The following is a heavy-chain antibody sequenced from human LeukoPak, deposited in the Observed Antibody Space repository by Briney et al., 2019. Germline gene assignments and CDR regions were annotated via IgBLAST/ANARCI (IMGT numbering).Heavy chain of an antibody. V-gene: IGHV4-4*07. CDR2: FHTSGST. CDR1: GGSISSYY. D-gene: IGHD6-19*01. CDR3: AAGGSGLFDY. J-gene: IGHJ4*02. Sequence: SETLSLTCTVSGGSISSYYWSWIRQPAGKGLEWIGPFHTSGSTNYSPSLKIRVTMSVDTSKNQFSLKLSSVTAADTAVYYCAAGGSGLFDYWGQGTLVTVSS.